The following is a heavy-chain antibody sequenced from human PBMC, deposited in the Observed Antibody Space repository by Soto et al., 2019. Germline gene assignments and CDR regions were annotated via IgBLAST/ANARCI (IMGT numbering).Heavy chain of an antibody. D-gene: IGHD2-2*01. CDR2: VFYSGSS. Sequence: QLQLQESGPGLLKPSETLSLTCTVSGDSISTSNYYWSWIRQSPGKVLEWIGSVFYSGSSYYNPSLKSRVTISVDASRNQFSLRVNSVTAADTAVYYCASRKREEICSSGNCYFTYWGQGTLVTVSS. CDR3: ASRKREEICSSGNCYFTY. V-gene: IGHV4-39*01. J-gene: IGHJ4*02. CDR1: GDSISTSNYY.